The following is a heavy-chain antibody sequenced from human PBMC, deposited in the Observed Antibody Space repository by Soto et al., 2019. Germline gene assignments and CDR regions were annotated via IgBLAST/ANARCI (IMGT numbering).Heavy chain of an antibody. V-gene: IGHV3-33*01. CDR3: ARPEGGSYAFDI. CDR1: GFTFSSYG. Sequence: GGSLRLSCAASGFTFSSYGMHWVRQAPGKGLEWVAVIWYDGSNKYYADSVKGRFTISRDNSKNTLYLQMNSLRAEDTAVYYCARPEGGSYAFDIWGQGTMVTVSS. J-gene: IGHJ3*02. D-gene: IGHD1-26*01. CDR2: IWYDGSNK.